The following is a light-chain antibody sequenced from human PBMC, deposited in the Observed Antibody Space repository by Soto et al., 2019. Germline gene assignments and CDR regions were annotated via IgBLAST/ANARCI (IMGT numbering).Light chain of an antibody. CDR3: QQYNTYSPT. Sequence: DIQMTQSPSTLSAFVGDRVTITCRASQSISFWLAWYQQKPGKAPKLLIYDASSLEIGVPSRFSGSGSGTEFTLTISSLQPDDFATYYCQQYNTYSPTFGKGTEVEIK. CDR1: QSISFW. V-gene: IGKV1-5*01. CDR2: DAS. J-gene: IGKJ1*01.